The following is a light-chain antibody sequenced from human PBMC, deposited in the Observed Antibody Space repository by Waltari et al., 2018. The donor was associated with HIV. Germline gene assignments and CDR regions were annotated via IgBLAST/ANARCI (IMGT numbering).Light chain of an antibody. V-gene: IGKV1-9*01. CDR2: ATS. CDR1: KNFYSY. CDR3: QQVNGYPLT. Sequence: DIQLTQSPSFLSASVGDRVTITCRASKNFYSYLAWYQQKPGRAPQVLIYATSTLQSGVPSRFSGSGSGTEFALTITNLQPDDYATYYCQQVNGYPLTFGGGTKVEIK. J-gene: IGKJ4*01.